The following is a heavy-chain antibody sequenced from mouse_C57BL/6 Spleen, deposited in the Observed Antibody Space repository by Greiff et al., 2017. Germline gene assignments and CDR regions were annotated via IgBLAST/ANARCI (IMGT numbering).Heavy chain of an antibody. Sequence: EVQLQQSGPELVKPGASVKISCKASGYTFTDYYMNWVKQSHGKSLEWIGDINPNNGGTSYNQKFKGKATLTVDKSSSTAYMELRSLTSEDSAVYYCARSRIYYYGSSLDYWGQGTTLTVSS. J-gene: IGHJ2*01. V-gene: IGHV1-26*01. CDR1: GYTFTDYY. D-gene: IGHD1-1*01. CDR2: INPNNGGT. CDR3: ARSRIYYYGSSLDY.